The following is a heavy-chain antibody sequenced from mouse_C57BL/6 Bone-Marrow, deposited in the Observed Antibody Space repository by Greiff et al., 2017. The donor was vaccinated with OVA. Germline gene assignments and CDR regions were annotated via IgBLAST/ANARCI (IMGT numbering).Heavy chain of an antibody. CDR2: ISDGGSYT. V-gene: IGHV5-4*03. J-gene: IGHJ4*01. Sequence: EVMLVESGGGLVKPGGSLKLSCAASGFTFSSYAMSWVRQTPEKRLEWVATISDGGSYTYYPDNVKGRFTISRDNAKNNLYLQMSHLKSEDTAMYYCARLWLYAMDYWGQGTSVTVSS. D-gene: IGHD1-1*02. CDR1: GFTFSSYA. CDR3: ARLWLYAMDY.